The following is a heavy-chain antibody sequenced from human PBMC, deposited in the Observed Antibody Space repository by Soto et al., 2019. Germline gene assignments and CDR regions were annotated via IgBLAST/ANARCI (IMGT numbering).Heavy chain of an antibody. CDR2: IRPDGSKK. J-gene: IGHJ4*02. CDR1: GFTFSSFG. CDR3: ATYTRNFDS. Sequence: GGSLRLSCAASGFTFSSFGMSWVRQAPGKGLEWVAAIRPDGSKKYYVDSLKGRLTISRDNAENSLHLQMDSLRAEDTAVYYCATYTRNFDSWGQGTLVTVSS. D-gene: IGHD2-2*01. V-gene: IGHV3-7*03.